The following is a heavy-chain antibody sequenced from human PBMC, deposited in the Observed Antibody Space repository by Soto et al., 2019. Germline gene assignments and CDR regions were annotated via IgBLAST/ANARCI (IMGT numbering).Heavy chain of an antibody. CDR2: ISSSSSYI. CDR1: GFTFSSYS. CDR3: AREDPPERGYYHGMDV. J-gene: IGHJ6*02. Sequence: EVQLVESGGGLVKPGGSLRLSCAASGFTFSSYSMNWVRQAPGKGLEWVSSISSSSSYIYYADSVKGRFTISRDNAQNXLYLQMNSLRAEDTAVYYCAREDPPERGYYHGMDVWGQGTTVTVSS. V-gene: IGHV3-21*01. D-gene: IGHD1-26*01.